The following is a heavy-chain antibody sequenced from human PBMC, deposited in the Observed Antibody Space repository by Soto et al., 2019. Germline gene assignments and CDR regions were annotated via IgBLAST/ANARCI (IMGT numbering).Heavy chain of an antibody. V-gene: IGHV4-59*01. CDR1: GGSITSYY. CDR2: IYYSGST. CDR3: AREVPLVYGMDV. J-gene: IGHJ6*02. Sequence: QVQLQESGPGLVKPSETLSLTCTVSGGSITSYYWSWIRQPPGKGLEWIGYIYYSGSTNYNSSLKSRATISVDTSKNQCSLRLTSVTAADTAVYYCAREVPLVYGMDVWCPGTTVNVSS. D-gene: IGHD2-2*01.